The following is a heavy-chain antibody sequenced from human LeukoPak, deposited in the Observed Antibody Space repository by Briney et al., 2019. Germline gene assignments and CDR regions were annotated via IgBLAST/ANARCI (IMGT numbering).Heavy chain of an antibody. D-gene: IGHD4-17*01. V-gene: IGHV4-59*01. CDR2: IYYSGST. CDR3: ARGYGDYYFDY. CDR1: GGSISSYY. J-gene: IGHJ4*02. Sequence: SETLSLTCTVSGGSISSYYWSWIRQPPGKGLEWIGYIYYSGSTNYNPSLKSRVTISVDTSKNQFSLKLSSVTAADTAVYYCARGYGDYYFDYWGQGTLVTVSS.